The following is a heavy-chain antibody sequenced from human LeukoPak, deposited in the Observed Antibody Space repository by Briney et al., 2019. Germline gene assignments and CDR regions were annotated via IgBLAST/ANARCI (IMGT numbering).Heavy chain of an antibody. Sequence: GSLRLSCAASGFTVSSNYMSWVRQAPGKGLEWVSVIYSGGSTYYADSVKGRFTISRDNSKNTLYLQMNSLRAEDTAVYYCARVLDGPTYYDILTDYPPGAFDIWGQGTMVTVSS. CDR2: IYSGGST. CDR1: GFTVSSNY. V-gene: IGHV3-66*01. D-gene: IGHD3-9*01. CDR3: ARVLDGPTYYDILTDYPPGAFDI. J-gene: IGHJ3*02.